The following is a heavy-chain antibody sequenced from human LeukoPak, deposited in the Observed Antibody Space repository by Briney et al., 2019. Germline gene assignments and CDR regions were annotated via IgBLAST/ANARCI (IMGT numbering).Heavy chain of an antibody. CDR2: IYTTGST. J-gene: IGHJ6*03. D-gene: IGHD1-7*01. CDR3: ARVTGTTLYYYMDV. V-gene: IGHV4-4*07. CDR1: GGSISSYY. Sequence: SETLSLTCTVSGGSISSYYWSWIRQPAGKGLEWVGRIYTTGSTNYNPSLKSRVTMSVDTSKNQFSLKLSSVTAADTAVYYCARVTGTTLYYYMDVWGKGTTVTVSS.